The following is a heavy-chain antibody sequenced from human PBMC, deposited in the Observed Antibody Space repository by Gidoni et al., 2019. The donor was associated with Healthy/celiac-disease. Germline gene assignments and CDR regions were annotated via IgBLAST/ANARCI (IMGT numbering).Heavy chain of an antibody. V-gene: IGHV3-30*04. CDR3: ARDLRGWRFRELLIGY. D-gene: IGHD3-10*01. J-gene: IGHJ4*02. CDR2: ISYDGSNK. Sequence: QVQLVESGGGVVQPGRSLRLSCAASGFTFSRYAMHWVRQAPDKGLEWVAVISYDGSNKYYADSVKGRFTISRDNSKNTLYLQMNSLRAEDTAVYYCARDLRGWRFRELLIGYWGQGTLVTVSS. CDR1: GFTFSRYA.